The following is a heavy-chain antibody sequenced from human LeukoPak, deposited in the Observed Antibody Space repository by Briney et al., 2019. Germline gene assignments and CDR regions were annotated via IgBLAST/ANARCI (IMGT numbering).Heavy chain of an antibody. Sequence: GGSLRLSCAASGFIFSSYEMNCVRQAPGKGLEWVSYISSSGSTIYYADSVKGRFTISRDNAKNSLYLQMNSLRAEDTAVYYRARPGSYLNDYWGQGTLVTVSS. CDR1: GFIFSSYE. CDR3: ARPGSYLNDY. V-gene: IGHV3-48*03. D-gene: IGHD1-26*01. CDR2: ISSSGSTI. J-gene: IGHJ4*02.